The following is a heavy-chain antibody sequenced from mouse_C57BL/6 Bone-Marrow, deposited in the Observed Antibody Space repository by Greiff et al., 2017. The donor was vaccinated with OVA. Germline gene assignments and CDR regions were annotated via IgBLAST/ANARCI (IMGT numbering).Heavy chain of an antibody. D-gene: IGHD2-4*01. CDR2: VYPYNGGT. V-gene: IGHV1-36*01. CDR3: ASSGDYDGDLSMDY. CDR1: GFTFTDYY. J-gene: IGHJ4*01. Sequence: EVKLQQSGPVLVKPGPSVKISCKASGFTFTDYYMHWVKQSHGKSLEWIGLVYPYNGGTSYNQKFQGKATLTVDTSSSTAYMELNSLTSDDSAVYYCASSGDYDGDLSMDYWGQGTSVTVSS.